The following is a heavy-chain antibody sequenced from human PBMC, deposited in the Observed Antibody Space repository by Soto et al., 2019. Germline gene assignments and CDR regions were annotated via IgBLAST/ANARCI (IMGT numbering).Heavy chain of an antibody. CDR2: ISSSGSTI. D-gene: IGHD3-22*01. Sequence: PWGSLGLSCAASVFTFSDYYMNWIRQAPGKGLEWVSYISSSGSTIYYADSVKGRFTISRDNAKNSLYLQMNSLRAEDTAVYYCAREKGPYEIYFDPWGQGTMVTVSS. V-gene: IGHV3-11*01. CDR3: AREKGPYEIYFDP. J-gene: IGHJ5*02. CDR1: VFTFSDYY.